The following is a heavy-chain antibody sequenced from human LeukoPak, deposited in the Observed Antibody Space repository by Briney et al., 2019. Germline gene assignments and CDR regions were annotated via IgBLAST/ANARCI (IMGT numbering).Heavy chain of an antibody. CDR2: ISGSGGST. J-gene: IGHJ3*02. Sequence: GGSLRLSCAASGFTFSSYAMSWVRQAPGKGLEWVSAISGSGGSTYYADSVKGRFTISRDNSKNTLYLQMNSLRAEDTAVYYCARTYYYDSRGYYYKPDAFDIWGQGTMVTVSS. CDR1: GFTFSSYA. D-gene: IGHD3-22*01. CDR3: ARTYYYDSRGYYYKPDAFDI. V-gene: IGHV3-23*01.